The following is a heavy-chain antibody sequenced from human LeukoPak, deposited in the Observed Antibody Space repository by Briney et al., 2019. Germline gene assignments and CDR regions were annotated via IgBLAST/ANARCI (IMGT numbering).Heavy chain of an antibody. CDR1: GGTFSSYA. V-gene: IGHV1-69*13. J-gene: IGHJ3*02. D-gene: IGHD3-10*01. CDR2: IIPIFGTA. CDR3: ASGSYTYYYGSGSYGDAFDI. Sequence: SVKVSCKASGGTFSSYAISWVRQAPGQGLEWMGGIIPIFGTANYAQKFQGRVTITADESTSTAYMELSSLRSEDTAVYYCASGSYTYYYGSGSYGDAFDIWGQGTMVTVSS.